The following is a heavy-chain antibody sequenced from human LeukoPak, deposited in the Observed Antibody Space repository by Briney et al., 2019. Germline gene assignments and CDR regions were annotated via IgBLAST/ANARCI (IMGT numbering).Heavy chain of an antibody. J-gene: IGHJ4*02. D-gene: IGHD5-24*01. Sequence: GGSLRLSCAASGFTFSSYGMHWVRQAPGKGLEWVAFIRYDGSNKYYADSVKGRFTISRDNSKNTLYLQMNSLRGEDTAVYYCAKDHWRWLQLFLDCFDYWGQGTLVTVSS. V-gene: IGHV3-30*02. CDR1: GFTFSSYG. CDR2: IRYDGSNK. CDR3: AKDHWRWLQLFLDCFDY.